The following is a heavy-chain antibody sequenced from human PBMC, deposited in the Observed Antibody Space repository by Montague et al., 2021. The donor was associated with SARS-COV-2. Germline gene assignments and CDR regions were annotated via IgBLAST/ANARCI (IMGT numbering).Heavy chain of an antibody. CDR3: TRGPRGNNGGKSDY. D-gene: IGHD4-23*01. J-gene: IGHJ4*02. CDR2: IKQDESEK. V-gene: IGHV3-7*01. CDR1: GFTFSHYW. Sequence: SLRRSCAAFGFTFSHYWMTWVRQAPGKGLEWVANIKQDESEKYYVDSVEGRFAISRDNAKNSLYLQMNSLRVEDTAVYYCTRGPRGNNGGKSDYWGQGTLVTVSS.